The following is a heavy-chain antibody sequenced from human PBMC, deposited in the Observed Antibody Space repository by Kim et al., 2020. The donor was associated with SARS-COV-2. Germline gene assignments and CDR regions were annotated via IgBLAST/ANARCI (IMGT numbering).Heavy chain of an antibody. CDR1: GFTFSSYA. Sequence: GGSLRLSCAASGFTFSSYAMTWVRQAPGQGLEWVSGISGSGGSTYYADSVKGRFTISRDNSKNTLYLQMNSLRAEDTAVYYCAKTPYNDFWSGYPYYYYYYGMDVWGQGTTVTVSS. D-gene: IGHD3-3*01. CDR3: AKTPYNDFWSGYPYYYYYYGMDV. J-gene: IGHJ6*02. V-gene: IGHV3-23*01. CDR2: ISGSGGST.